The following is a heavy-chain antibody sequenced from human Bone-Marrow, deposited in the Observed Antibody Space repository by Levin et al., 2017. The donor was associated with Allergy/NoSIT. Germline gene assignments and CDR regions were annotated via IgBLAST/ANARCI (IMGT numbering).Heavy chain of an antibody. Sequence: VASVKVSCKASGYTFVDYSIHWVRQAPGPRLEWMGIIFGDGNTKYSQNFQGRVTITRDTSASIVYMELSSLRSEDTAVYYCARSLDGYTDSHWGQGTLVTVSS. V-gene: IGHV1-3*01. CDR3: ARSLDGYTDSH. CDR1: GYTFVDYS. D-gene: IGHD5-24*01. CDR2: IIFGDGNT. J-gene: IGHJ4*02.